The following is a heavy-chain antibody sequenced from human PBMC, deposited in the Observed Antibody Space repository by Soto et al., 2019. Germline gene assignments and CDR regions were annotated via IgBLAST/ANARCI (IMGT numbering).Heavy chain of an antibody. CDR2: INSDGSST. V-gene: IGHV3-74*01. CDR1: GFTFSSYW. D-gene: IGHD2-2*01. CDR3: AREGPTSSTSCYMDV. Sequence: EVQLVESGGGLVQPGGSLRLSCAASGFTFSSYWMHWVRQAPGKGLVWASRINSDGSSTSYADSVKGRFTISRDNAKNTLYLQMNSLRAEDTAVYYCAREGPTSSTSCYMDVWGKGTTVTVSS. J-gene: IGHJ6*03.